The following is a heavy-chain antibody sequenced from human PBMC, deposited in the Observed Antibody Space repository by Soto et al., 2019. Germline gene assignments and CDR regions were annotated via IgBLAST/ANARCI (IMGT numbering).Heavy chain of an antibody. V-gene: IGHV1-8*01. CDR2: MTPNSGNT. CDR3: ARSGQVGHWFDP. J-gene: IGHJ5*02. Sequence: QVQLVQSGAEVKKPGASVKVSCKASGYTFTSYDINWVRQATGQGLEWMGWMTPNSGNTGYAQKFQGRVTMTRNTSKSTAYRELSSLRSEDPAAYYCARSGQVGHWFDPWGQGTLVTVSS. D-gene: IGHD3-3*01. CDR1: GYTFTSYD.